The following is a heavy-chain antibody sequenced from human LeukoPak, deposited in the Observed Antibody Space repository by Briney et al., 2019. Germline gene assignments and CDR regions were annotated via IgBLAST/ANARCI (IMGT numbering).Heavy chain of an antibody. CDR2: ISYDGSNK. V-gene: IGHV3-30*18. J-gene: IGHJ4*02. D-gene: IGHD6-6*01. CDR1: GFSFSCYG. Sequence: PGGSLRLCCAGSGFSFSCYGMLLVRQAPCPGLELVSVISYDGSNKYYADSVKGRFTISRDNSKNTLYLQMNSLRAEDTAVYYCAKIGRGSSSIKNSYYFDYWGQGTLVTVSS. CDR3: AKIGRGSSSIKNSYYFDY.